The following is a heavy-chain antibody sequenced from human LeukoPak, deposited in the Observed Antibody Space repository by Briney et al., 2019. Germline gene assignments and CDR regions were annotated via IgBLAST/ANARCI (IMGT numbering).Heavy chain of an antibody. CDR3: ARGSSLNWYFDL. D-gene: IGHD3-16*01. J-gene: IGHJ2*01. CDR2: ISAYNGNT. V-gene: IGHV1-18*01. CDR1: GYTSTSYG. Sequence: ASVKVSCKASGYTSTSYGISWVRQAPGQGLEWMGWISAYNGNTNYAQKLQGRVTMTTDTSTSTAYMELRSLRSDDTAMYYCARGSSLNWYFDLWGRGTLVTVSS.